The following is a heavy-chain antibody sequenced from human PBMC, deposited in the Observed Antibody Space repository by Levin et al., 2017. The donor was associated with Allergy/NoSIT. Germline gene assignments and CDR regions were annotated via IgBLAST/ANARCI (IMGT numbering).Heavy chain of an antibody. D-gene: IGHD2-2*01. J-gene: IGHJ6*03. Sequence: GESLKISCAASGFTFSSYAMSWVRQAPGKGLEWVSAISGSGGSTYYADSVKGRFTISRDNSKNTLYLQMNSLRAEDTAVYYCAKNAGDLYQLLWRGGYYYYMDVWGKGTTVTVSS. CDR1: GFTFSSYA. CDR2: ISGSGGST. CDR3: AKNAGDLYQLLWRGGYYYYMDV. V-gene: IGHV3-23*01.